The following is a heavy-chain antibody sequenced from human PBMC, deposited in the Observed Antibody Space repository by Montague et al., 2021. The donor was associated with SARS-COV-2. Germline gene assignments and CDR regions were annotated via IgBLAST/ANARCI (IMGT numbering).Heavy chain of an antibody. J-gene: IGHJ4*02. Sequence: SETLSLTCTVSGGSIRSSGYYWGWIRQPPGKGLEWIGCIYYSGSTYYNPSLKSRVTISIDTSKNQFSLKLSSVTAADSAVYYCARHRITIFFGRTFDYWGQGTLVTVSS. CDR1: GGSIRSSGYY. CDR3: ARHRITIFFGRTFDY. CDR2: IYYSGST. D-gene: IGHD3-3*01. V-gene: IGHV4-39*01.